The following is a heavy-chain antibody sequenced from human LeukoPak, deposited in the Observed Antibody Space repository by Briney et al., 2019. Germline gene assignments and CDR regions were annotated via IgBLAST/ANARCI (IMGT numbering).Heavy chain of an antibody. CDR3: ARLGAAADLDSFYGMDV. D-gene: IGHD6-13*01. CDR2: IRVSGGST. V-gene: IGHV3-23*01. Sequence: GGSLRLSCAASGFTFSSYAMSCVRQAPGRGLEWVSVIRVSGGSTFFADSVKGRFTISRDNSKNTLFLQMNSLRAEDTAGYYCARLGAAADLDSFYGMDVWGHVTTVTVSS. J-gene: IGHJ6*02. CDR1: GFTFSSYA.